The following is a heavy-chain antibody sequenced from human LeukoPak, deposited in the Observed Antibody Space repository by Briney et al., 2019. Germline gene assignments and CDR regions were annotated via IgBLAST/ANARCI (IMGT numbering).Heavy chain of an antibody. Sequence: SETLSLTCAVYGGSFSGYYWSWIRQPPGKGLEWIGEINHSGSTNYNPSLKSRVTISVDTSKNQFSLKLSSVTAADTAVYYCARAIYYMDVWGKGTTVTISS. CDR3: ARAIYYMDV. CDR2: INHSGST. CDR1: GGSFSGYY. J-gene: IGHJ6*03. V-gene: IGHV4-34*01.